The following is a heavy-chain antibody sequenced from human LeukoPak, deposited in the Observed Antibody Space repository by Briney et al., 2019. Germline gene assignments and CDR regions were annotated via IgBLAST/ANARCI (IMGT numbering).Heavy chain of an antibody. J-gene: IGHJ6*03. CDR1: GGSISSYY. CDR2: IYCSGST. CDR3: AGAAGGYYYYYMDV. V-gene: IGHV4-59*01. Sequence: PSETLSLTCTVSGGSISSYYWSWIRQPPGKGLEWIGYIYCSGSTNYNPSLKSRVTISVDTSKNQFSLKLSSVTAADTAVYYCAGAAGGYYYYYMDVWGKGTTVTVSS. D-gene: IGHD3-16*01.